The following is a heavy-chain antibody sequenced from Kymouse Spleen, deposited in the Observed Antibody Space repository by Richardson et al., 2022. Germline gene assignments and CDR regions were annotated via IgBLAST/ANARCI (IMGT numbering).Heavy chain of an antibody. CDR1: GFTFSSYG. CDR3: ARGPYYDFWSGYYPNFDY. D-gene: IGHD3-3*01. CDR2: IWYDGSNK. Sequence: QVQLVESGGGVVQPGRSLRLSCAASGFTFSSYGMHWVRQAPGKGLEWVAVIWYDGSNKYYADSVKGRFTISRDNSKNTLYLQMNSLRAEDTAVYYCARGPYYDFWSGYYPNFDYWGQGTLVTVSS. J-gene: IGHJ4*02. V-gene: IGHV3-33*01.